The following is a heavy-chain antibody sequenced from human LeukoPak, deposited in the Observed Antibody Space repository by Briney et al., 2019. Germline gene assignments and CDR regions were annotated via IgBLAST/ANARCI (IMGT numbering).Heavy chain of an antibody. Sequence: GASVKVSCKASGYTFTSYGISWVRQAPGQGLEWMGWISAYNGNTNYAQKLQDRVTMTTDTSTSTAYMELRSLGSDDTAVYYCARLPYDFWSGYSNWFDPWGQGTLVTVSS. J-gene: IGHJ5*02. CDR1: GYTFTSYG. CDR3: ARLPYDFWSGYSNWFDP. V-gene: IGHV1-18*01. D-gene: IGHD3-3*01. CDR2: ISAYNGNT.